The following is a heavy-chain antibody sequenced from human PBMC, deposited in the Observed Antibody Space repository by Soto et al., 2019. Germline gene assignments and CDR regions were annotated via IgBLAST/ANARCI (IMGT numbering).Heavy chain of an antibody. CDR1: GFTFGDYA. CDR3: TRDPGYYGSGSYPYYYYYMDV. Sequence: GGSLRLSCTASGFTFGDYAMSWFRQAPGKGLEWVGFIRSKAYGGTTEYAASGKGRFTISRDDSKSIANLQMNSLKTEDTAVYHCTRDPGYYGSGSYPYYYYYMDVWGKGTTVTVSS. J-gene: IGHJ6*03. V-gene: IGHV3-49*03. D-gene: IGHD3-10*01. CDR2: IRSKAYGGTT.